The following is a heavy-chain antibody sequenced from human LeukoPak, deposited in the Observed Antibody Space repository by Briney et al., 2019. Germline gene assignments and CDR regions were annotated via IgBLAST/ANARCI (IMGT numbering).Heavy chain of an antibody. J-gene: IGHJ4*02. CDR1: GFTFSSYW. CDR3: ARVRGSGYAFLYY. Sequence: GGSLRLPCAASGFTFSSYWMSRVRQAPGKGLEWVANIKQDGSEKYYVDSVKGRFTISRDNAKNSLYLQMNSLRAEDTAVYYCARVRGSGYAFLYYWGQGTLVTVSS. CDR2: IKQDGSEK. V-gene: IGHV3-7*01. D-gene: IGHD3-22*01.